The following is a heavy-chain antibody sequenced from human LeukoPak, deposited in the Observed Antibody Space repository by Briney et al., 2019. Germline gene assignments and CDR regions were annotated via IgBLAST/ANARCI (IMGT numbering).Heavy chain of an antibody. CDR2: ISGSGGST. Sequence: GSLRLSCAASGFTFNTYGMSWARQAPGKGLEWVSGISGSGGSTYYADSVKGRFTISRDNSKNTLYLQMNSLRAEDTAVYYCAIHRGIAAAGRPPAYWGQGTLVTVSS. D-gene: IGHD6-13*01. J-gene: IGHJ4*02. CDR3: AIHRGIAAAGRPPAY. V-gene: IGHV3-23*01. CDR1: GFTFNTYG.